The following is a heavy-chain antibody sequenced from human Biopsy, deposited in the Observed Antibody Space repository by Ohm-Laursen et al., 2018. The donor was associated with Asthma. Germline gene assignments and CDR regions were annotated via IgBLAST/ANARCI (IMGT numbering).Heavy chain of an antibody. CDR1: GFILSNYD. J-gene: IGHJ6*02. CDR2: IWYDGGNK. Sequence: SLRLSCAASGFILSNYDMHWVRQAPGKGLEWVAVIWYDGGNKYYADSVKGRFIISRDNSKNTLYLQMNSLRAEDTAVYYCARDIVATMIGYYYYGMDVWGQGTTVTVSS. CDR3: ARDIVATMIGYYYYGMDV. V-gene: IGHV3-33*08. D-gene: IGHD5-12*01.